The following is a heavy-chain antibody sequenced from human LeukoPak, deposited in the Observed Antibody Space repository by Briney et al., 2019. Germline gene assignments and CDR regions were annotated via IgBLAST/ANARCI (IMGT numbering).Heavy chain of an antibody. CDR1: GFSTSDHN. J-gene: IGHJ4*02. CDR3: TRVRHGDYFDY. D-gene: IGHD4-17*01. CDR2: VRNKPNGYTT. V-gene: IGHV3-72*01. Sequence: GGSLRLSRAPSGFSTSDHNMDWGCQAPGKGLEWVGRVRNKPNGYTTDYGTSVKGRFTISRDDSKISLYLQMNSLTSEDAAVYYCTRVRHGDYFDYWGQGTLVSVSS.